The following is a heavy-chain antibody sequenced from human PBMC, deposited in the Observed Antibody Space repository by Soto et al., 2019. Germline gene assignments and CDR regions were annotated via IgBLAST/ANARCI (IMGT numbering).Heavy chain of an antibody. Sequence: SVKVSCKASGGTFSSYAISWVRQAPGQGLEWMGGIIPIFGTANYAQKFQGRVTITADESTSTAYMELSSLRSEDTAVYYCARGNDYGDQEYFQHWGQGTLVTVSS. V-gene: IGHV1-69*13. CDR3: ARGNDYGDQEYFQH. CDR1: GGTFSSYA. CDR2: IIPIFGTA. D-gene: IGHD4-17*01. J-gene: IGHJ1*01.